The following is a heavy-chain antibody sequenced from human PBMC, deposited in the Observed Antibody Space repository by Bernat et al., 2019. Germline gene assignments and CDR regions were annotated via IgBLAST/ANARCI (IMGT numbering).Heavy chain of an antibody. Sequence: VQLVESGGGVVQPGRSLRLSCAASGFTVSSNYMSWVRQAPGKGLAWVSVIYSGGSTYYADVVKGRFTMSRDNSRNTLYLQMNSLRAEDTAVYYCARDISTYGYGYFDYWGQGTLVTISS. V-gene: IGHV3-66*01. D-gene: IGHD5-18*01. CDR1: GFTVSSNY. CDR3: ARDISTYGYGYFDY. CDR2: IYSGGST. J-gene: IGHJ4*02.